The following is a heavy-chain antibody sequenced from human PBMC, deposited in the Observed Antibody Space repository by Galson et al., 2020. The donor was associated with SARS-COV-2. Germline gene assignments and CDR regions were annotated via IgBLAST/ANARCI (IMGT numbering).Heavy chain of an antibody. J-gene: IGHJ4*01. CDR1: GGSISNYY. CDR2: VYYSGST. Sequence: ETSETLSLTCTVSGGSISNYYWSWIRQPPGKGLEWIGYVYYSGSTTYNPSLKSRVTISVDTSKNQFSLNLNSVTAADTAVDYCARNTDNGPFSADDWCRGALVTVSS. CDR3: ARNTDNGPFSADD. D-gene: IGHD2-8*01. V-gene: IGHV4-59*01.